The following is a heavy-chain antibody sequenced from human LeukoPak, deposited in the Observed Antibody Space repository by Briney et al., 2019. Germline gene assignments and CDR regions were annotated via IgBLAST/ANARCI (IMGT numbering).Heavy chain of an antibody. Sequence: GGSLRLSCAASGFTFSIYVMHWVRQSPGKGLEWVGVIWNAGSNKYYADFVKGRFTISRDNSTNTLFLQMNSLRAEDTAVYYCARASGSYDYWGQGTLVTVSS. D-gene: IGHD1-26*01. J-gene: IGHJ4*02. CDR1: GFTFSIYV. CDR2: IWNAGSNK. V-gene: IGHV3-33*02. CDR3: ARASGSYDY.